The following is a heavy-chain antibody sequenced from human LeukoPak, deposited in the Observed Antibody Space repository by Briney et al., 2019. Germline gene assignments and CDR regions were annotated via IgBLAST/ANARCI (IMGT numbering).Heavy chain of an antibody. J-gene: IGHJ3*02. CDR1: GDSISNHIYY. CDR2: VYYTGNA. V-gene: IGHV4-39*01. Sequence: SETLSLTCAISGDSISNHIYYWDWIRQTPGKGLEWIGAVYYTGNAYYNPSLKSRVTISVDTSDNRSSLHLSSVNAADTAIYYCARLRALSGHRGAFDIWGQGTLVTVSS. D-gene: IGHD5/OR15-5a*01. CDR3: ARLRALSGHRGAFDI.